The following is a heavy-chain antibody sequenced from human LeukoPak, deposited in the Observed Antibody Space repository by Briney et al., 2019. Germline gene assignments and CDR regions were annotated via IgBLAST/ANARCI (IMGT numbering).Heavy chain of an antibody. CDR2: INPSGGST. CDR3: ARKTVNWFDP. Sequence: ASVKVSCKASGYTFTSYYMHWVRQAPGQGLEWMGIINPSGGSTSYAQKFQGRVTMTRDTSTGTVYMELGSLRSEDTAVYYCARKTVNWFDPWGQGTLVTVSS. V-gene: IGHV1-46*01. D-gene: IGHD1-1*01. CDR1: GYTFTSYY. J-gene: IGHJ5*02.